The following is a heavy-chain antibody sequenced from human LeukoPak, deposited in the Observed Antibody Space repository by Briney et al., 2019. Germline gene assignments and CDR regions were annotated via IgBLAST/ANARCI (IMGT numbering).Heavy chain of an antibody. CDR1: AGTFSSYA. Sequence: ASVKVSCKASAGTFSSYAISWVRHAPRQGLEWMGVIIPIFGTANYAHTFQDSGTITSDESTSTSYMERISLRSEDKAVDYCARVLYDSSGFPPPSSWFDPWGQGTLVTVSS. J-gene: IGHJ5*02. V-gene: IGHV1-69*13. CDR3: ARVLYDSSGFPPPSSWFDP. CDR2: IIPIFGTA. D-gene: IGHD3-22*01.